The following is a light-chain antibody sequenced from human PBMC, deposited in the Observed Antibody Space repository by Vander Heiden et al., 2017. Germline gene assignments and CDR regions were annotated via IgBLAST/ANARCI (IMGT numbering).Light chain of an antibody. V-gene: IGKV3-11*01. CDR1: QSVSSY. Sequence: EIVLTQSPATLSLSPGEGATLSCRASQSVSSYLAWYQHKPGQAPRLLIYEASNRATGVPARFSGTGSGTDFTLTISSREPEDFAVYYCQHRSCWLPGTFGQGTKVEIQ. CDR2: EAS. J-gene: IGKJ1*01. CDR3: QHRSCWLPGT.